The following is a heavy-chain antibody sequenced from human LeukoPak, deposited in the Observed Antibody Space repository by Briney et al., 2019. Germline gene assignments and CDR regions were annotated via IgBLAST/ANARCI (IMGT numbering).Heavy chain of an antibody. CDR2: MNPNSGNT. V-gene: IGHV1-8*01. Sequence: ASVKVSCKASGYTFTSYDINWVRQATGQGLEWMGWMNPNSGNTGYAQKFQGRVTMTRNTSISTAYMGLSSLRSEDTAVYYCARDYYDSSGYGGFYYYYYGMDVWGQGTTVTVSS. D-gene: IGHD3-22*01. J-gene: IGHJ6*02. CDR3: ARDYYDSSGYGGFYYYYYGMDV. CDR1: GYTFTSYD.